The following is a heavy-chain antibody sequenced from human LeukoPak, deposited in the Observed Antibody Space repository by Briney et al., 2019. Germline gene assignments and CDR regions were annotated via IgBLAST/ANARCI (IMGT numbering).Heavy chain of an antibody. CDR1: GFTFDDYA. CDR2: ISWNSGSI. J-gene: IGHJ4*02. V-gene: IGHV3-9*01. CDR3: AKDRYSSGCIDY. Sequence: PGGSLRLSCAASGFTFDDYAMHWVRQAPGKGLEWVSGISWNSGSIGYADSVKGRFTISRDNSKNTLYLQMNSLRAEDTAVYYCAKDRYSSGCIDYWGQGTLVTVSS. D-gene: IGHD6-19*01.